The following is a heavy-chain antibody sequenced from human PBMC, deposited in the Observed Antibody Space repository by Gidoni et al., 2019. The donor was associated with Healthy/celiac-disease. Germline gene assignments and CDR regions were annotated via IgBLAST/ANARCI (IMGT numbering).Heavy chain of an antibody. J-gene: IGHJ5*02. CDR1: GGSISSSSYY. CDR2: IYYSGST. Sequence: QLQLQESGPGLVKPSETLSLTCTVSGGSISSSSYYWGWIRQPPGKGLEWLGSIYYSGSTSYNPSLKSRVTISVDTSKNQFSLKLSSVTAADTAVYYCARLAARPDTWFDPWGQGTLVTVSS. CDR3: ARLAARPDTWFDP. V-gene: IGHV4-39*01. D-gene: IGHD6-6*01.